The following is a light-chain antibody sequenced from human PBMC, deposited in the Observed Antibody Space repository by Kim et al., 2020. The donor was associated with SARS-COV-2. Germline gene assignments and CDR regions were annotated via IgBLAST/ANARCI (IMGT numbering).Light chain of an antibody. CDR2: DKN. J-gene: IGLJ2*01. CDR1: SSNIGNNY. V-gene: IGLV1-51*01. Sequence: QSALTQPPSVSAAPGQKVTISCSGSSSNIGNNYVSWYQQLPGTAPKLLIYDKNKRPSGIPDRFSGSKSGTSATLGITGLQTGDEADYYCGTWDNSLSAVVFGGGTQLTVL. CDR3: GTWDNSLSAVV.